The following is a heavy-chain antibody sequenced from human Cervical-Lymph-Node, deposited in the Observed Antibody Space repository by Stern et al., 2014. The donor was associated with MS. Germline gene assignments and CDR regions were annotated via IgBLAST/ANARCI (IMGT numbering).Heavy chain of an antibody. CDR1: NGSISRYY. Sequence: QVQLQESGPGLVKPSETLSLTCTVSNGSISRYYWSWIRQPPGKGLEWIGYISYSGRTNYNSSLTSRVTISIDTSKNQFSLTLSSLTASDTAIYYCARDDTGLRSANAFDIWGQGTMVTVSS. CDR2: ISYSGRT. V-gene: IGHV4-59*01. CDR3: ARDDTGLRSANAFDI. D-gene: IGHD2-21*02. J-gene: IGHJ3*02.